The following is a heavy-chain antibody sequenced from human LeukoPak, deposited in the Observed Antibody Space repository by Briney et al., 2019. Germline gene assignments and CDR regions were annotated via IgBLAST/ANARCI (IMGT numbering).Heavy chain of an antibody. Sequence: PGGSLRLSCAASGFTFSGYSMNWVRQAPGKGMEWISCISSGSSYIYYADSVKGRFTISRDNAKNSLYLQMNSLRAEDTAVYYCTGDSGDYYDNSGYPFDYWGQGTLVTVSS. CDR2: ISSGSSYI. D-gene: IGHD3-22*01. CDR1: GFTFSGYS. CDR3: TGDSGDYYDNSGYPFDY. J-gene: IGHJ4*02. V-gene: IGHV3-21*01.